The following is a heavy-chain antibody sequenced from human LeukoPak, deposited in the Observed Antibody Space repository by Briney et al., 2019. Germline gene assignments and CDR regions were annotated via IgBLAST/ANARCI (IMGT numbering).Heavy chain of an antibody. Sequence: PSETLSLTCAVYGGSFSGYYWSWIRQPPGKGLEWIGEINHSGSTNYNPSLKSRVTISVDTSKNQFSLKLSSVTAADTAVYYCARGPWKFAWGSYRSLFDYWGQGTLVTVSS. V-gene: IGHV4-34*01. D-gene: IGHD3-16*02. CDR2: INHSGST. J-gene: IGHJ4*02. CDR3: ARGPWKFAWGSYRSLFDY. CDR1: GGSFSGYY.